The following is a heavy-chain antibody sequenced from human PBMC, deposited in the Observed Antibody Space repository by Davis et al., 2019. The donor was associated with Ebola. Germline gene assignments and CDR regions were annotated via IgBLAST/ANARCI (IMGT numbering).Heavy chain of an antibody. CDR2: ISSSGSTI. Sequence: GESLKISCAASGFNFRSYGMHWVRQAPGKGLEWVSYISSSGSTIYYADSVKGRFTISRDNAKNSLYLQMNSLRAEDTAVYYCARGYYDSSGYYRRYYFDYWGQGTLVTVSS. D-gene: IGHD3-22*01. J-gene: IGHJ4*02. CDR1: GFNFRSYG. V-gene: IGHV3-48*04. CDR3: ARGYYDSSGYYRRYYFDY.